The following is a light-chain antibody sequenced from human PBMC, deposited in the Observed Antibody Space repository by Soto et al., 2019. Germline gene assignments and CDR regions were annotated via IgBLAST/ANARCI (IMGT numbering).Light chain of an antibody. Sequence: DIVMTQSPDSLAVSLGERATINCKSSQSLLHLAWYQQKPGQPPKLLVYWASTRESGVPDRFSGSGSGTEFTLTISSLQAEDVAVYYCQQSYTTPVTFGQGTKVEIK. CDR3: QQSYTTPVT. CDR2: WAS. V-gene: IGKV4-1*01. J-gene: IGKJ1*01. CDR1: QSLLH.